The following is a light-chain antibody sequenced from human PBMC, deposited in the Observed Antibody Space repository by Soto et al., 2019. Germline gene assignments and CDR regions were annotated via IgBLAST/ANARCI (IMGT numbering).Light chain of an antibody. J-gene: IGKJ1*01. CDR2: GAS. V-gene: IGKV1-27*01. CDR1: QDISNF. Sequence: DIQMTQSPSSLSASVGDRVTITCRASQDISNFLAWYQQKPGQVPKLLIYGASTLHSGVPSRFSGSGSGTDFTLTISSLQPEDCASYYCQKYNSAPPTFGQGTKVEI. CDR3: QKYNSAPPT.